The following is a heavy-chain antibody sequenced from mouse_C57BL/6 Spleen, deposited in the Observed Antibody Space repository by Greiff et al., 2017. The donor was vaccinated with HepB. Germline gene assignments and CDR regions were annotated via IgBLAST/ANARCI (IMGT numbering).Heavy chain of an antibody. Sequence: DVKLVESGGGLVKPGGSLKLSCAASGFTFSDYGMHWVRQAPEKGLEWVAYISSGSSTIYYADTVKGRFTISRDNAKNTLFLQMTSLRSEDTAMYYCARDGSGYGDYWGQGTTLTVSS. CDR1: GFTFSDYG. CDR2: ISSGSSTI. J-gene: IGHJ2*01. CDR3: ARDGSGYGDY. D-gene: IGHD3-2*02. V-gene: IGHV5-17*01.